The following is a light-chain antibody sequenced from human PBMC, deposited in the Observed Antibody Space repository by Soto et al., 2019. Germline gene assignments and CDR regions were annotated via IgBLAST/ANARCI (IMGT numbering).Light chain of an antibody. Sequence: EIVLTQSPGTLSLSPGERATLSCRASQSVSNNYLAWYDQKPGRAPRLVISGASGRATGIPDRFSGSASGTNLTLTISRLEPEDFAVYYCQQYGTKPWTFGQGTNVEFK. CDR2: GAS. J-gene: IGKJ1*01. CDR3: QQYGTKPWT. CDR1: QSVSNNY. V-gene: IGKV3-20*01.